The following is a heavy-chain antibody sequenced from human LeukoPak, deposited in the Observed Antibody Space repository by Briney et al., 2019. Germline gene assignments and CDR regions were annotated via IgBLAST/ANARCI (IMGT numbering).Heavy chain of an antibody. CDR1: GFTFSSYG. J-gene: IGHJ4*02. CDR2: INPDGSQE. V-gene: IGHV3-7*01. D-gene: IGHD3-10*01. CDR3: LSGSGY. Sequence: GGSLRLSCAASGFTFSSYGMHWVRQAPGKGLEWVANINPDGSQESYVDSVKGRFTISRDNAKNSLYLQTNSLRAEDTAIYYCLSGSGYWGQGTLVTVSS.